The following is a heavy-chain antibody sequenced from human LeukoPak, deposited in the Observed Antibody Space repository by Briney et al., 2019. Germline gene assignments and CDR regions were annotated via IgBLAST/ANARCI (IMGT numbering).Heavy chain of an antibody. D-gene: IGHD5-12*01. CDR3: AKAERVATSGPDD. CDR1: GHTFTTFF. CDR2: INPSGDST. J-gene: IGHJ4*02. Sequence: ASVRVSCKASGHTFTTFFMHWVRHAPGQGLEWMGMINPSGDSTSYAQKFQGRVSMTRDTSTRTVYMELSSLRSEDTAFYYCAKAERVATSGPDDWGQGTLVTVSS. V-gene: IGHV1-46*01.